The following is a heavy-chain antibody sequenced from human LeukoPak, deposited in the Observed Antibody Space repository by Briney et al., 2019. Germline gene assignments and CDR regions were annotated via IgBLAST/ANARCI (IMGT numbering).Heavy chain of an antibody. J-gene: IGHJ4*02. Sequence: GGPLRLSCAASGFTFSSYSMNWVRQAPGKGLEWVSSISSSSSYIYYADSVKGRFTISRDNAKNSLYLRMNSLRAEDTAVYYCARGGPGSFDYWGQGTLVTVSS. CDR3: ARGGPGSFDY. CDR1: GFTFSSYS. V-gene: IGHV3-21*01. CDR2: ISSSSSYI. D-gene: IGHD2-15*01.